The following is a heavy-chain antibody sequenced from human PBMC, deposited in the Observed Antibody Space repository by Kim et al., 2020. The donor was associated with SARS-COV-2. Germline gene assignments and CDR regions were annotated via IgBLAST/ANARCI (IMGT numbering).Heavy chain of an antibody. V-gene: IGHV4-39*07. CDR2: IYYSGST. CDR1: GDSISSSSYY. D-gene: IGHD6-6*01. CDR3: ARDGDEQLAPNYYYYYGMDV. Sequence: SETLSLTCTVSGDSISSSSYYWGWIRQPPGKGLEWIGSIYYSGSTYYNPSLKSRVTISVDTSKNQFSLKLSSVTAADTAVYYCARDGDEQLAPNYYYYYGMDVWGQGTTVTVSS. J-gene: IGHJ6*02.